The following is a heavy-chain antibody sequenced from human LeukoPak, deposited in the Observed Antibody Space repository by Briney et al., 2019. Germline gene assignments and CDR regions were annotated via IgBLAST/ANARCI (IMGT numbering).Heavy chain of an antibody. V-gene: IGHV3-21*01. CDR1: GFTFSSYS. CDR2: ISSSSSYI. CDR3: ARDSSGYSYGLTFDAFDI. J-gene: IGHJ3*02. D-gene: IGHD5-18*01. Sequence: GGSLRLSCAASGFTFSSYSMNWVRQAPGKGLEWVSSISSSSSYIYYADSVKGRFTISRDNAKNSLYLQMNSLRAEDKAVYYCARDSSGYSYGLTFDAFDIWGQGTMVTVSS.